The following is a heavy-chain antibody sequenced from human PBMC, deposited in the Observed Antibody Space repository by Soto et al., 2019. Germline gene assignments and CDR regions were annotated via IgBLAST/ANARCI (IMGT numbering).Heavy chain of an antibody. J-gene: IGHJ4*02. D-gene: IGHD1-1*01. V-gene: IGHV1-18*01. CDR2: ISAYNGNT. Sequence: ASVKVSCKASGYTFTSYGISWVRQAPGQGLEWMGWISAYNGNTNYAQKLQGRVTMTTDTSANTAYMELSSLRSEDTSVYYCARDPGTGAALRAYHFDYWGQGTLVTVSS. CDR3: ARDPGTGAALRAYHFDY. CDR1: GYTFTSYG.